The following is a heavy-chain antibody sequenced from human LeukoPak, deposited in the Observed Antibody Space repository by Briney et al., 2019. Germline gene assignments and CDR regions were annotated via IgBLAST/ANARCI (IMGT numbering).Heavy chain of an antibody. D-gene: IGHD3-22*01. CDR2: IYYSGST. V-gene: IGHV4-31*03. CDR1: GGSISSGGYY. Sequence: PSETLPLTCTVSGGSISSGGYYWSWIRQHPGKGLEWIGYIYYSGSTYYNPSLKSRVTISVDTSKNQFSLKLSSVTAADTAVYYCARDRRGYYDSSGYLDYYGMDVWGQGTTVTVSS. CDR3: ARDRRGYYDSSGYLDYYGMDV. J-gene: IGHJ6*02.